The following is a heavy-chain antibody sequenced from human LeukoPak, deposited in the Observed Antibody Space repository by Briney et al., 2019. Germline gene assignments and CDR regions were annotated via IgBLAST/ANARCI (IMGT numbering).Heavy chain of an antibody. Sequence: SETLSLTCTVSGGSISNYYWSWIRQPPGKGLEWIGYIYYSGSTTYNPSLKSRVTISVDTSKNQFSLKLSSVTAADTAVYYCARAGAAMDFDYWGQGTLVTVSS. CDR1: GGSISNYY. V-gene: IGHV4-59*01. J-gene: IGHJ4*02. CDR3: ARAGAAMDFDY. D-gene: IGHD5-18*01. CDR2: IYYSGST.